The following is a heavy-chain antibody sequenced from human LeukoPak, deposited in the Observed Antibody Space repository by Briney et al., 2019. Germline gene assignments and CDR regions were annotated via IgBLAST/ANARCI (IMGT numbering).Heavy chain of an antibody. CDR3: ARGSGYTAMGDLDS. J-gene: IGHJ5*01. CDR2: IYTSDNT. Sequence: PSETLSLSCTVSGGSVSGYYWTWIRQPPGKGLEWVGYIYTSDNTHYNPSLKSRLTMSVDTSKNQFSLTLRSVTDADTAVYYCARGSGYTAMGDLDSWGQGTLVTVSS. CDR1: GGSVSGYY. V-gene: IGHV4-59*02. D-gene: IGHD5-18*01.